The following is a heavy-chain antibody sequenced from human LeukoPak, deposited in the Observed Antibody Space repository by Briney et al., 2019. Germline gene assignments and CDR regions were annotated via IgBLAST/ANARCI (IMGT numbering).Heavy chain of an antibody. J-gene: IGHJ6*03. CDR2: ISGSGGTT. D-gene: IGHD2-2*01. Sequence: PGGSLRLSCAASGFTFYSYAMSWVRQAPGEGLEWVSGISGSGGTTNYADTGKGRFTISRDNSKNTLYLQMNSLSVEDTAVYYCATERGPAAILGSYYYYYMDVWGKGTTVTVSS. CDR3: ATERGPAAILGSYYYYYMDV. CDR1: GFTFYSYA. V-gene: IGHV3-23*01.